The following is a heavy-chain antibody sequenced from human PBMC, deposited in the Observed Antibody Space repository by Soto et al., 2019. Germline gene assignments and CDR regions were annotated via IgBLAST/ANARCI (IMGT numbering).Heavy chain of an antibody. Sequence: GASVKVSCKASGYTLTSYYMHWVRQAPGQGLEWMGIINPSGGSTSYAQKFQGRVTMTRDTSTSTVYMELSSLRSEDTAVYYCARDNVSIAARPDYWGQGTLVTSPQ. CDR2: INPSGGST. D-gene: IGHD6-6*01. V-gene: IGHV1-46*01. J-gene: IGHJ4*02. CDR3: ARDNVSIAARPDY. CDR1: GYTLTSYY.